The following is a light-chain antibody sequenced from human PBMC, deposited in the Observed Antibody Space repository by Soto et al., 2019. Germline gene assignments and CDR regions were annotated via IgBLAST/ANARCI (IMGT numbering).Light chain of an antibody. CDR1: QTISVS. Sequence: IQMTQSPSTLSASVGDTVTITFRASQTISVSLAWYRQKPGKAPNLLIYDASTLQEVVPSRFSGSGSGTEFTLTVTRHQPDNFATYFWQQYDKYSTFGHGNKVDVK. V-gene: IGKV1-5*01. CDR3: QQYDKYST. CDR2: DAS. J-gene: IGKJ1*01.